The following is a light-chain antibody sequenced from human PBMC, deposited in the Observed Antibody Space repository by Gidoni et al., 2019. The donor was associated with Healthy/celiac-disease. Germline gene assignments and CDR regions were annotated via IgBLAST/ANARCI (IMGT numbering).Light chain of an antibody. CDR2: DVS. V-gene: IGLV2-14*01. CDR3: SSYTSSSTVV. CDR1: SSDVGGYNY. Sequence: ALTQPASVSGSPGPSITIPCTGTSSDVGGYNYVSWYQLHPGKAPKLMIYDVSNRPSGVSNRFSGSKSGNTASLTISGLQAEDEADYYCSSYTSSSTVVFGGGTKLTVL. J-gene: IGLJ2*01.